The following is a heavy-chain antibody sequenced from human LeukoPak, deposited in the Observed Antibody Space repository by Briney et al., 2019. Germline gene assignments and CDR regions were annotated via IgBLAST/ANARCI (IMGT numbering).Heavy chain of an antibody. Sequence: PSETLSLTCAVYGVSFSGYYWSWVRQPPGKGLEWIGEIYHSGSTNYNPSLKSRVTISVDKSKNQFSLKLSSVTAADTAVYYCARDGGGSYFDYWGQGTLVTVSS. CDR2: IYHSGST. D-gene: IGHD2-15*01. J-gene: IGHJ4*02. V-gene: IGHV4-34*01. CDR1: GVSFSGYY. CDR3: ARDGGGSYFDY.